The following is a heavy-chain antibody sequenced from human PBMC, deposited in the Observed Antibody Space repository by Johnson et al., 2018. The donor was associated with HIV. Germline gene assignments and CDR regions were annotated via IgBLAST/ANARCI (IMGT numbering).Heavy chain of an antibody. CDR1: GFTFSSYA. CDR2: ISYDGSNK. Sequence: QMLLVESGGGVVQPGRSLRLSCAASGFTFSSYAMHWVRQAPGKGLEWVAVISYDGSNKYYADSVKGRFTISRDNSKNTLYLQMNSLRAEDTAVYYCAKVWYSPDAVDIWGQGTMVSVSS. J-gene: IGHJ3*02. D-gene: IGHD2-15*01. CDR3: AKVWYSPDAVDI. V-gene: IGHV3-30*04.